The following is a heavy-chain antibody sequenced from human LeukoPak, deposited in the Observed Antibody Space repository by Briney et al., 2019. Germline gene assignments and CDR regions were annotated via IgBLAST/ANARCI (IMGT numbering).Heavy chain of an antibody. Sequence: PGGSLRLSRATSAFTFSRYTMIWVRQPAGKGLEWVSSISKTGEGTYYADSVKGLFTVSRDNSKNTLYLQMESLRAEDTAVYHCASKPFRGSDKFSSAFWGQGSLVTVSS. D-gene: IGHD1-26*01. CDR1: AFTFSRYT. J-gene: IGHJ4*02. CDR3: ASKPFRGSDKFSSAF. V-gene: IGHV3-23*01. CDR2: ISKTGEGT.